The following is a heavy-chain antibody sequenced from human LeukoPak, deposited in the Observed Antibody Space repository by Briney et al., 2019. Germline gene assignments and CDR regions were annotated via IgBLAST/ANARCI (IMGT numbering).Heavy chain of an antibody. V-gene: IGHV3-48*03. J-gene: IGHJ1*01. D-gene: IGHD2-2*01. CDR1: VFTFSSYE. CDR3: ASSQFRSSTSCDRTHFLH. CDR2: ISSSGSTI. Sequence: GGTLRLSCAASVFTFSSYEMNWVRQAPGRGLEGVSYISSSGSTIYYADSVRGRFPVSRDNAKNSLYLQMNGLRAEDTAVYYGASSQFRSSTSCDRTHFLHWGQGTLVSVSS.